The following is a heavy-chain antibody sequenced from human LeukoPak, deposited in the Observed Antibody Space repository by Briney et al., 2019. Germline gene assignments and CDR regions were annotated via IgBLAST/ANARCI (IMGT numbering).Heavy chain of an antibody. CDR1: GFTFRSYT. D-gene: IGHD2-2*02. V-gene: IGHV3-23*01. CDR3: ARPDCSSTSCYTLEY. Sequence: GGSLRLSCAASGFTFRSYTMRWVRQAPGKGLEWISAISDSGDTTDYADSVRGRFTISRDNAKDTLYLQMNSLRAEDTAVYYCARPDCSSTSCYTLEYWGQGTLVTVSS. J-gene: IGHJ4*02. CDR2: ISDSGDTT.